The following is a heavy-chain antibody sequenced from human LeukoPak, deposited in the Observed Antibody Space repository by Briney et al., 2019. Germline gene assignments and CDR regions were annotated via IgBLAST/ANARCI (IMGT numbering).Heavy chain of an antibody. V-gene: IGHV3-64D*09. J-gene: IGHJ4*02. CDR1: GFTFSNYA. CDR2: ISSSGGYT. Sequence: GGSLRLSCSASGFTFSNYAMHWVRQAPGKGLEYVSAISSSGGYTYYTDSVTGRFTISRGNSKNTLFLQMSSLRTEDTAVYYCVKDSRGSGRGGDFDHWGKGALVTVSS. CDR3: VKDSRGSGRGGDFDH. D-gene: IGHD3-10*01.